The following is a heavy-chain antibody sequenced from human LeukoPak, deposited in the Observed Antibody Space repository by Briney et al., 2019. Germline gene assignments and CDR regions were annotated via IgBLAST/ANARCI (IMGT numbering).Heavy chain of an antibody. V-gene: IGHV4-34*01. CDR1: GGSFSGYY. CDR3: ARGRRYYYGSGSYFDY. J-gene: IGHJ4*02. Sequence: PSETLSLTCAVYGGSFSGYYWSWIRQPPGKGLEWIGEINHSGSTNYNPSLKSRVTISVDTSKNQFSLKLSSVTAADTAVYYCARGRRYYYGSGSYFDYWGQGTLVTVPS. CDR2: INHSGST. D-gene: IGHD3-10*01.